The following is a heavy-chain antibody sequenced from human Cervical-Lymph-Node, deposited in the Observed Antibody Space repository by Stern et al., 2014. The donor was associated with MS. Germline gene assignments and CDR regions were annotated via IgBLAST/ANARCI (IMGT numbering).Heavy chain of an antibody. CDR2: VKSRKDGGAA. V-gene: IGHV3-15*01. Sequence: EVQLVESGGGFVQPGGSLRLSCAASGFTFPYTSLSWVRQAPGKGLEWVGRVKSRKDGGAADYAAFVKDRVTISRDDSRSTLYLQINGLEIEDTAMYYCTALRKYWGQGTLLIVSS. J-gene: IGHJ4*02. CDR3: TALRKY. D-gene: IGHD6-6*01. CDR1: GFTFPYTS.